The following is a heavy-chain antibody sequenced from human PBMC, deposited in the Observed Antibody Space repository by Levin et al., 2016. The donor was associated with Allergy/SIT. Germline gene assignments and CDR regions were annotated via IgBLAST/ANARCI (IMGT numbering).Heavy chain of an antibody. V-gene: IGHV1-18*01. J-gene: IGHJ4*02. CDR3: ARDRRGYDILSSFDY. Sequence: ASVKVSCKASGYTFNSYGISWVRQAPGQGPEWMAWIDTYNGNTDYAMKVQGRVTMTTDTSTNTVYMELRSLTSDDTAVYYCARDRRGYDILSSFDYWGQGTLVTVSS. CDR2: IDTYNGNT. CDR1: GYTFNSYG. D-gene: IGHD3-9*01.